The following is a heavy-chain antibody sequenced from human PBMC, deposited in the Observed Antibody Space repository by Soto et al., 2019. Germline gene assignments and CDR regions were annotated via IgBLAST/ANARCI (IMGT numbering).Heavy chain of an antibody. J-gene: IGHJ4*02. CDR1: GFTFSSYD. D-gene: IGHD2-21*01. CDR2: IGTAGDT. V-gene: IGHV3-13*04. CDR3: ARYSATALYFDY. Sequence: EVQLVESGGGLVQPGGSLRLSCAASGFTFSSYDMHWVRQATGKGLEWVSAIGTAGDTYYPGSVKGRFTISRENAKNSLYLQMNSLRAGDTAVYYCARYSATALYFDYWGQGTLVTVSS.